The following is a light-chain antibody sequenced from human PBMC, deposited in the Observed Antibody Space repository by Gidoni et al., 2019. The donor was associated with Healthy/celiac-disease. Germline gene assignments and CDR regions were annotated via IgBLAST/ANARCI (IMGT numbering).Light chain of an antibody. CDR3: SSYAGSNNVV. V-gene: IGLV2-8*01. CDR1: SSYVGGYNY. CDR2: EVS. J-gene: IGLJ2*01. Sequence: QSALTQPPSASVSPGQSVTISCTGTSSYVGGYNYVSWYQQHPGKAPKLMIYEVSKRPSGVPDRFSGSKSGNTASLTVSGLQAEDEADYYCSSYAGSNNVVFGGGTKLTVL.